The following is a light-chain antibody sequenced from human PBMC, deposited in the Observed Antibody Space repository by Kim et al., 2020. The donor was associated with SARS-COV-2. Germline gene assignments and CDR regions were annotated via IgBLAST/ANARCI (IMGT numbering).Light chain of an antibody. CDR1: QSISIY. CDR3: QQSFSTPYT. J-gene: IGKJ2*01. CDR2: TAS. V-gene: IGKV1-39*01. Sequence: DIQMTQSPSSLSASVGDRVTITCRASQSISIYLNWYQQKPGKAPKLLIYTASSLQSGVPAGFSGSGSGTDFTLTISSLQPEDFATYFCQQSFSTPYTFGQGTKLEI.